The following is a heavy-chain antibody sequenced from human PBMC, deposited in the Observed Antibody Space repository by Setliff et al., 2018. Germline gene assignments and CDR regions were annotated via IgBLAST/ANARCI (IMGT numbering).Heavy chain of an antibody. V-gene: IGHV1-18*01. CDR3: ARGIYYFDIMGDP. CDR1: GYTFTNYG. D-gene: IGHD3-22*01. J-gene: IGHJ5*02. CDR2: IRPHNGNT. Sequence: ASVKVSCKASGYTFTNYGITWVRQAPGQGLEWMGWIRPHNGNTAYAQKFQDRVTLTTDTSTTTVYMELRSLRSDDTAVYYCARGIYYFDIMGDPWGQGTLVTVSS.